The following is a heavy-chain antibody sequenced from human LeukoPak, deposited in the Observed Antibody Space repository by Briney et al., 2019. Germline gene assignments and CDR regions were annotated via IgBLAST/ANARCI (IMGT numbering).Heavy chain of an antibody. Sequence: SETLSLTCTVSGGSISSYYWSWIRQPPGKGLEWIGYIYYSGSTNYNPSLKSRVTISVDTSKNQFSLKQSSVTAADTAVYYCARNYQPPYYGMDVWGQGTTVTVSS. J-gene: IGHJ6*02. CDR2: IYYSGST. V-gene: IGHV4-59*01. CDR3: ARNYQPPYYGMDV. CDR1: GGSISSYY. D-gene: IGHD2-2*01.